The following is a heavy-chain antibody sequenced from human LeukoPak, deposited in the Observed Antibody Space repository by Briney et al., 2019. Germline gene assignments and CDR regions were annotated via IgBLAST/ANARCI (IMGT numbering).Heavy chain of an antibody. CDR2: IYTSGST. CDR1: GGSISSGSYY. Sequence: QASETLSLTCTVSGGSISSGSYYWSWIRQPAGKGLEWIGRIYTSGSTNYNPSLKSRVTMSVDTSKNQFSLKLSSVTAADTAVYYCARDSSSGWYQDYWGQGTLVTVSS. D-gene: IGHD6-19*01. J-gene: IGHJ4*02. V-gene: IGHV4-61*02. CDR3: ARDSSSGWYQDY.